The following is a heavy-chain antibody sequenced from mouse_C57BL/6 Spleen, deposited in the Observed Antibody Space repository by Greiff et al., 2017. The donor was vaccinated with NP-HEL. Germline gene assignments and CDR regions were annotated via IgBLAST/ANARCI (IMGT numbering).Heavy chain of an antibody. D-gene: IGHD2-2*01. CDR3: ASEGGYDGNYFGD. CDR2: IYPGGGYT. J-gene: IGHJ2*01. CDR1: GHNFPNYW. V-gene: IGHV1-63*01. Sequence: VKLMESGAELVRPGTSVKMSCKASGHNFPNYWIGWAKQRPGHGLEWIGDIYPGGGYTNYNEKSKGKATLTADKSSSKAYMQFSSLKSVDSAIYCCASEGGYDGNYFGDWGQGTTLTVA.